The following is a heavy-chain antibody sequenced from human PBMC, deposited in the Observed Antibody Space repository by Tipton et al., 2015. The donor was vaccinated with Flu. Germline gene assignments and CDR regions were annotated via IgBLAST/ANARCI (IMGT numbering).Heavy chain of an antibody. V-gene: IGHV4-59*07. CDR3: ARQIYSSSFWFDP. J-gene: IGHJ5*02. D-gene: IGHD6-13*01. CDR1: GGSISSYY. Sequence: TLSLTCTVSGGSISSYYWSWIRQPPGKGLEWIGYIYYSGSTNYNPSLKSRVTISVGTSKNQFSLKLSSVTAADTAVYYCARQIYSSSFWFDPWGQGTLVTVSS. CDR2: IYYSGST.